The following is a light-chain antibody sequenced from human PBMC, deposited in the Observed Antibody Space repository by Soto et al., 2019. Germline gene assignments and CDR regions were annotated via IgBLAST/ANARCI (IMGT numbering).Light chain of an antibody. J-gene: IGKJ1*01. V-gene: IGKV1-5*01. CDR1: QSIGTW. CDR2: DAS. Sequence: DIQMTQSPSTLSASVGDRITIPCRASQSIGTWLAWYQQKPGKAPKVLIYDASSLESGVPSRFSGSGSGTEFTLTISSLQPDDIATYCCQHYNSYSPWTFGQGTKVDIK. CDR3: QHYNSYSPWT.